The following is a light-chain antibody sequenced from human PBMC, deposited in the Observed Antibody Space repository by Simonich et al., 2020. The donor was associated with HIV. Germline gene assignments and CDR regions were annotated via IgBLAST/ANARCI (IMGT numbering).Light chain of an antibody. CDR2: AAS. Sequence: DIQMTQSPSSLSASVGDRVTITCRASQSISSYLNWYHQKPGQAPKLLIYAASSLQSGVPSRFSGSGSGTDFALTISSLQPEDFATYFCQQIYSTPLTFGGGTKLEIK. CDR1: QSISSY. CDR3: QQIYSTPLT. V-gene: IGKV1-39*01. J-gene: IGKJ4*01.